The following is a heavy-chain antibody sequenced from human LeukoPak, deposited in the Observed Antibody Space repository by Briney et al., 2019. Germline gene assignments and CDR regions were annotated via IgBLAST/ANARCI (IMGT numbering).Heavy chain of an antibody. J-gene: IGHJ6*02. CDR1: GYTFTSYG. CDR2: ISAYNGNT. D-gene: IGHD6-19*01. V-gene: IGHV1-18*01. Sequence: GASVKVSCKASGYTFTSYGISWVRQAPGQGLEWMGWISAYNGNTNYAQKLQGRVTMATDTSTSIAYMELRSLRSDDTAVYYCARDLIAVAGGYYYGMDVWGQGTTVTVSS. CDR3: ARDLIAVAGGYYYGMDV.